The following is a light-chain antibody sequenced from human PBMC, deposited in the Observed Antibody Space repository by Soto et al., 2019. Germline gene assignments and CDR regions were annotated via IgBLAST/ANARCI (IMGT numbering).Light chain of an antibody. CDR2: DTS. J-gene: IGKJ1*01. V-gene: IGKV3D-20*01. CDR3: QHYGSSPWT. Sequence: EIVLTQSPATLSLSPGERATLSCGASQTVGSTYLAWYHQKPGLAPRLLIYDTSSRATGIPDRFSGSGSGTDFTLTISRLEPEDFAVYSCQHYGSSPWTFGQGAKMEIK. CDR1: QTVGSTY.